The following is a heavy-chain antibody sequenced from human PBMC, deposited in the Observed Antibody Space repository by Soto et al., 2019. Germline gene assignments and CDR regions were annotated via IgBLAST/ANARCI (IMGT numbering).Heavy chain of an antibody. CDR2: IWFDGIKE. Sequence: GGSLRLSCALTGFDFTTYAMHWVRQTPDKGLEWVAIIWFDGIKEFYAESVRGRFTISIDTSKNTVFLQMNNVRAEDTALYYCTRATFDVWGQGTTVTV. V-gene: IGHV3-33*01. J-gene: IGHJ6*02. CDR1: GFDFTTYA. CDR3: TRATFDV.